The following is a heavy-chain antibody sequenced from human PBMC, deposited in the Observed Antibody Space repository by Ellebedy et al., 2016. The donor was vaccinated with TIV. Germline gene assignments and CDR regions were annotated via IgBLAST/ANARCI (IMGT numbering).Heavy chain of an antibody. CDR3: VKGRGGGSDSSAPRYYFDS. V-gene: IGHV3-23*01. Sequence: GESLKISCAASGFTFSSYAMSWVRQAPGKGLEWVSTISHTGTRTYYADPVEGRFTVSRDTSKKTLYLQMNSLRAEDTATYYCVKGRGGGSDSSAPRYYFDSWGLGTLVTVSS. D-gene: IGHD3-22*01. CDR1: GFTFSSYA. CDR2: ISHTGTRT. J-gene: IGHJ4*02.